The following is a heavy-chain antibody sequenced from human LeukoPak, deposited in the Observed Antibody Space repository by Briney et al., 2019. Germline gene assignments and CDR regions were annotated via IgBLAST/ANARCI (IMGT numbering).Heavy chain of an antibody. D-gene: IGHD3-10*01. Sequence: SETLSLTCTVSGGSISSYYWSWIRQPPGKGLEWIGYIYYSGSTNYNPFLKSRVTISVDTSKNQFSLKLTSVTAADTAVYYCARSDIDGSGSYDWFDPWGQGTLVTVSS. V-gene: IGHV4-59*01. J-gene: IGHJ5*02. CDR3: ARSDIDGSGSYDWFDP. CDR2: IYYSGST. CDR1: GGSISSYY.